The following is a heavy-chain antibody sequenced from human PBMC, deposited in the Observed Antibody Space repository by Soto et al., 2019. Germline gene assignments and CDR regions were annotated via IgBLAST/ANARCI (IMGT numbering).Heavy chain of an antibody. CDR1: GFTFSKSS. CDR2: VVVGSDNT. CDR3: AAERDDCADFNL. D-gene: IGHD4-17*01. V-gene: IGHV1-58*01. Sequence: SVKVSCKTSGFTFSKSSVQWMRQARGQRLEWIGWVVVGSDNTRYAQNFQDRVTITRDMSTSTSYMELSSLTSEDTAVYFCAAERDDCADFNLWGQGSPVTVSS. J-gene: IGHJ5*02.